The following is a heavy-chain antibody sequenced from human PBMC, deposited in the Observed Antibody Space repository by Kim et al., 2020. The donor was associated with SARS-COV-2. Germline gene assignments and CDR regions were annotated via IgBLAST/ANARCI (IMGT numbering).Heavy chain of an antibody. CDR2: ISYDGANK. Sequence: GGSLRLSCTASGFTFSTYAMHWVRQAPGKGLEWVAVISYDGANKYYADSVKGRFTISRDNSKNTLYLQMNSLRTEDTAVYYCARVLSGSYPARFDYWGQGTLVTVSS. CDR3: ARVLSGSYPARFDY. V-gene: IGHV3-30*04. J-gene: IGHJ4*02. CDR1: GFTFSTYA. D-gene: IGHD3-10*01.